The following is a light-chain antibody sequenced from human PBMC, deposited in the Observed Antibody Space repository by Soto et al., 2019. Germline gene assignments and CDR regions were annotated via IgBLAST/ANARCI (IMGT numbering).Light chain of an antibody. CDR3: QQYKNWPPVT. CDR1: QSVSNN. J-gene: IGKJ4*01. CDR2: GAS. V-gene: IGKV3-15*01. Sequence: ETVMTQSPATLSLFPWERATLSCRASQSVSNNLAWYQQKSGQSPRLLIYGASTRATGIPARFSGSGSETDFTLTISSLQSEDFAVYYCQQYKNWPPVTFGGGTKVDIK.